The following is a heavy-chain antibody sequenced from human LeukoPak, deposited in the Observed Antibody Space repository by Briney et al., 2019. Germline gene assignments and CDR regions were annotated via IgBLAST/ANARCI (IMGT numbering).Heavy chain of an antibody. CDR3: AKDEDYGDYVLSY. CDR1: GFTFSGYG. Sequence: SGGSLRLSCAASGFTFSGYGMHWVRQAPGKGLEWVAVISYDGSNKYSADSVKGRFTISRDNSKNTLYLQMNSLRAEDTAVYYCAKDEDYGDYVLSYWGQGTLVTVSS. J-gene: IGHJ4*02. D-gene: IGHD4-17*01. CDR2: ISYDGSNK. V-gene: IGHV3-30*18.